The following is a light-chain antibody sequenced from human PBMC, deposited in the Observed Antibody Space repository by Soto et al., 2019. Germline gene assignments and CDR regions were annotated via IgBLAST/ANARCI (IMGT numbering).Light chain of an antibody. V-gene: IGKV2-28*01. J-gene: IGKJ1*01. Sequence: DIVMTQSPLSLSFTPGEASSISCMSSSRLLHKNGYNYVDWYMQKPGQSPQLLIYLGSNRASGVPDRFSGSGSDTYFTLEISRVEADDVGVYYCMQPLENFRTFGQGTKVDIK. CDR1: SRLLHKNGYNY. CDR3: MQPLENFRT. CDR2: LGS.